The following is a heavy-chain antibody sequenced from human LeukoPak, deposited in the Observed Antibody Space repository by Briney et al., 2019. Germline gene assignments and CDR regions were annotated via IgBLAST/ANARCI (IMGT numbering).Heavy chain of an antibody. CDR3: AKDFRDGYNHPSYYFDP. J-gene: IGHJ4*02. CDR1: GFTFSSYG. CDR2: MSFDGSSE. D-gene: IGHD5-24*01. V-gene: IGHV3-30*18. Sequence: PGGSLRLSCAASGFTFSSYGMPWVRQAPGKGLEWVAVMSFDGSSEYYADSVQGRFTVARDNSKNTMYLQMNSLRAEDTAVYYCAKDFRDGYNHPSYYFDPWGQGTLVTVSS.